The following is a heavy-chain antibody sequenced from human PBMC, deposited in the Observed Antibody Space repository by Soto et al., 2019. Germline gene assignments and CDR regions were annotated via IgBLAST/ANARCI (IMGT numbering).Heavy chain of an antibody. J-gene: IGHJ2*01. V-gene: IGHV3-23*01. D-gene: IGHD2-15*01. Sequence: EVQLLESGAGLVQPGGSLRLSCAASGFTFSSYAMSWVRQAPGKGLEWVSAISGSGGSTYYADSVKGRFTISRDNSKNTLYLQMNSLRAEDTAVYYCAKDWAGYCSGGSCYNNWYFDLWGRGTLVTVSS. CDR3: AKDWAGYCSGGSCYNNWYFDL. CDR2: ISGSGGST. CDR1: GFTFSSYA.